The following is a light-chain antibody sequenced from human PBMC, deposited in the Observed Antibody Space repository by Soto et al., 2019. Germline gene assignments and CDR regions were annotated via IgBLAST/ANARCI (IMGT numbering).Light chain of an antibody. Sequence: QSALTQPASVSASPGQSITISCSGSSSDIGGYDYVSWYQQHPGKAPKLMIYEVSNRPSGVSDRFPGSKSGNTASLTISGLQVDDEADYYCSSYRDTSKLVFGPGTKVTVL. CDR1: SSDIGGYDY. CDR3: SSYRDTSKLV. CDR2: EVS. V-gene: IGLV2-14*01. J-gene: IGLJ1*01.